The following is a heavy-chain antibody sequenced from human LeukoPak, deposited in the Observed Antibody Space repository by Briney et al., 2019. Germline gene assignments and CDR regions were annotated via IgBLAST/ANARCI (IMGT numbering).Heavy chain of an antibody. J-gene: IGHJ3*02. CDR2: INPSGGST. CDR3: AREGMAPDGAFDI. Sequence: ASVKVSCKASGYTFTSYYMHWVRQAPGQGLEWMGIINPSGGSTSYAQKFQGRVTMTRDTSTGTVYMELSSLRSEDTAVYYCAREGMAPDGAFDIWGQGTMVTVSS. V-gene: IGHV1-46*01. D-gene: IGHD5-24*01. CDR1: GYTFTSYY.